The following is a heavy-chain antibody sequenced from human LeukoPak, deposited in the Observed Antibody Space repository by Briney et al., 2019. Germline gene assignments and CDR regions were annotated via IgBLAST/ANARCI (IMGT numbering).Heavy chain of an antibody. V-gene: IGHV4-59*01. CDR1: GGSLSSYY. CDR3: ARGSMANIVGATTVDY. Sequence: PSETLSLTCTVSGGSLSSYYWSWIRQPPGKGLEWIGYIYYSGSTNYNPSLKSRVTISVDTSKNQFSLKLSSVTAADTAVYYCARGSMANIVGATTVDYWGQGTLVTVSS. J-gene: IGHJ4*02. D-gene: IGHD1-26*01. CDR2: IYYSGST.